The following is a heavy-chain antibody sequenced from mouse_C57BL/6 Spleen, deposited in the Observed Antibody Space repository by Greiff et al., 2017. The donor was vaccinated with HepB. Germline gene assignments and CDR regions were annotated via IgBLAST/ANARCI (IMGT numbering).Heavy chain of an antibody. Sequence: VQLQQSGPELVKPGASVKISCKASGYAFSSSWMNWVKQRPGKGLEWIGRIYPGDGDTNYNGKFKGKATLTADKSSSTAYMQLSSLTSEDSAVYFCATYYGSSHYYAMDYKGQGTSVTISS. CDR2: IYPGDGDT. CDR3: ATYYGSSHYYAMDY. D-gene: IGHD1-1*01. V-gene: IGHV1-82*01. CDR1: GYAFSSSW. J-gene: IGHJ4*01.